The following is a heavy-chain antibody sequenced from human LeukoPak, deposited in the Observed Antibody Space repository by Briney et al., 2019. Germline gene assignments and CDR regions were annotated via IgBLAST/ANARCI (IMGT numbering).Heavy chain of an antibody. CDR3: ATDPPDGSRLGYMDG. J-gene: IGHJ6*03. Sequence: GGSLRLSCAASGFTFSNYNMNWVRQAPGKGLEWVSYINSRSSTIKYADSVRGRFTMSRDNAKNSLYLQMNSLRAEDTAVYYCATDPPDGSRLGYMDGWGKGTTVTVSS. D-gene: IGHD5-24*01. CDR1: GFTFSNYN. CDR2: INSRSSTI. V-gene: IGHV3-48*04.